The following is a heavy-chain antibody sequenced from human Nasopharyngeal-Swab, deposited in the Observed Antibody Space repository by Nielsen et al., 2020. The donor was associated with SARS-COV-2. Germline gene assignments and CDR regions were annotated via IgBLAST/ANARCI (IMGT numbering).Heavy chain of an antibody. CDR1: RFTFNNYG. J-gene: IGHJ4*02. CDR2: ISYEGSLK. V-gene: IGHV3-30*03. Sequence: GESLKISCAVSRFTFNNYGMHWVRQAPGKGLEWVALISYEGSLKYYADSVKGRFTISRDSSKNTVYLQMNSLRPEDTAVYYCARRRPILHLGEFSSSFDSWGQGTLVTVSS. CDR3: ARRRPILHLGEFSSSFDS. D-gene: IGHD3-16*01.